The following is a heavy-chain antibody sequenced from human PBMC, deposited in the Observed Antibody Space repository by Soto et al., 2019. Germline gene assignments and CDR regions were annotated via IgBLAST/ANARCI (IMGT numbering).Heavy chain of an antibody. CDR2: INPSGGST. D-gene: IGHD6-19*01. V-gene: IGHV1-46*01. J-gene: IGHJ4*02. CDR1: GYTFTSYY. Sequence: ASVKVSCKASGYTFTSYYMHWVRQAPGQGLEWMGIINPSGGSTSYAQKFQGRVTMTRDTSTGTVYMELSSLRSEDTAVYYCARDLSDSSGWYGMDYWGQGTLVTVSS. CDR3: ARDLSDSSGWYGMDY.